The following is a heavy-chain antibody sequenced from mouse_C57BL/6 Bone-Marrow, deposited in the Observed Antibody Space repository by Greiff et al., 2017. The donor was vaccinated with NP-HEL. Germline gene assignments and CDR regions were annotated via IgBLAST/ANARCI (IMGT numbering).Heavy chain of an antibody. CDR3: ARYKGGDYDVYYFDY. V-gene: IGHV7-3*01. J-gene: IGHJ2*01. CDR1: GFTFTDYY. D-gene: IGHD2-4*01. CDR2: IRNKANGYTT. Sequence: EVQRVESGGGLVQPGGSLSLSCAASGFTFTDYYMSWVRQPPGKALEWLGFIRNKANGYTTEYSASVKGRFTISRDNSQSILYLQMNALGAEDSATYYCARYKGGDYDVYYFDYWGQGTTLTVSS.